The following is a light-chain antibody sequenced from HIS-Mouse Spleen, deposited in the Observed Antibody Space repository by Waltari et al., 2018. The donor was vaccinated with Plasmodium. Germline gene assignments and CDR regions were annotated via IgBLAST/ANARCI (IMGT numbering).Light chain of an antibody. J-gene: IGLJ3*02. CDR3: YSTDSSGNHRV. CDR1: ALPNTY. Sequence: SYELTQPPSVSVSPGQTARITCSGAALPNTYASWYQQKSGQAPVLVIYEDSKRPPGIPERFSGSSSGTMATLTISGAQVEDEADYYCYSTDSSGNHRVFGGGTKLTVL. CDR2: EDS. V-gene: IGLV3-10*01.